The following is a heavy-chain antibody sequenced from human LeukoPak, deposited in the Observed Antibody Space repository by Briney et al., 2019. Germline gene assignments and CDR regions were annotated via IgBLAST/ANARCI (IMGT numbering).Heavy chain of an antibody. V-gene: IGHV4-59*01. D-gene: IGHD6-13*01. Sequence: SETLSLTCTVSGGSISSYHWSWIRQPPGKGLEWIGNIYYSGSTNYNPSLKSRVTISVDTSKNQFSLKLSSVTAADTAVYYCAREVVAAAGTVDYWGQGALVTVSS. CDR3: AREVVAAAGTVDY. CDR2: IYYSGST. J-gene: IGHJ4*02. CDR1: GGSISSYH.